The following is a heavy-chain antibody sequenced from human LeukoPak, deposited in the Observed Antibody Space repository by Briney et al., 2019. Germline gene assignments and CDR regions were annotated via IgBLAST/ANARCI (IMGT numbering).Heavy chain of an antibody. CDR2: IIPILGTA. J-gene: IGHJ4*02. CDR1: GGTFSSYA. D-gene: IGHD3-22*01. CDR3: ASSHDSSGYYYDSLDY. Sequence: ASVKVSCKASGGTFSSYAISWVRQAPGQGLEWMGRIIPILGTANYAQKFQGRVTITTDESTSTAYMELSSLRSEDTAVYYCASSHDSSGYYYDSLDYWGQGTLVTVSS. V-gene: IGHV1-69*11.